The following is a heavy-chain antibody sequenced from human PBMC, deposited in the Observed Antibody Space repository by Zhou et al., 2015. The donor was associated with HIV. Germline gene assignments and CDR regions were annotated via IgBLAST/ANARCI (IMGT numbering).Heavy chain of an antibody. CDR2: ISPYSGNT. CDR3: ARGLKRFTIFGVVEGMSFDI. Sequence: QVQLVQSGAEVKKSGASVKVSCKASGYTFTNYGIRWVRQAPGQGLEWMGWISPYSGNTNYAQKLQGRVTMTTDTSTTTAYMELRSLTSDDTAVYYCARGLKRFTIFGVVEGMSFDIVGPRDTGHRLF. D-gene: IGHD3-3*01. J-gene: IGHJ3*02. V-gene: IGHV1-18*01. CDR1: GYTFTNYG.